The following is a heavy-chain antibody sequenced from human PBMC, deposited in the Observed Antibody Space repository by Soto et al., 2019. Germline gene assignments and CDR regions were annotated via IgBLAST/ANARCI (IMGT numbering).Heavy chain of an antibody. J-gene: IGHJ4*02. CDR2: ISSTTDYI. CDR3: ARESEDLTSNFDY. V-gene: IGHV3-21*01. CDR1: GFTFTRYS. Sequence: GGSLRLSCAASGFTFTRYSMNWVRQAPGKGLEWVSSISSTTDYIYYADSMKGRFTVSRDNAKNSVYLEMNSLSAEDTALYYCARESEDLTSNFDYWGQGTLVTVSS.